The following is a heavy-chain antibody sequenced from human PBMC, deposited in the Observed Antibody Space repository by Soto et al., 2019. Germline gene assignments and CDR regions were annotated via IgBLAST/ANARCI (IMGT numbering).Heavy chain of an antibody. CDR1: GGGIYSDGYY. J-gene: IGHJ4*02. V-gene: IGHV4-39*01. D-gene: IGHD2-15*01. CDR3: ARRSGARCYNY. Sequence: QLQLQESGPGLMKPSETLSLTCTISGGGIYSDGYYWGWIRQSPGKGLEWIGNIYYSGNTYYNPSLKRRVTISMDTSKNQFSLKLTSVTAADTAVYYCARRSGARCYNYWGRGTLVTVSS. CDR2: IYYSGNT.